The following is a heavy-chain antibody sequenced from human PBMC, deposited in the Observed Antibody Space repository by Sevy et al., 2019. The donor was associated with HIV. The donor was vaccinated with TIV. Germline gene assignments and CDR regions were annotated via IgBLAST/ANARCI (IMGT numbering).Heavy chain of an antibody. D-gene: IGHD3-9*01. CDR2: IYHTGST. Sequence: SETLSLTCTVFGASLSTYYWNWIRQPPGKGLEWIGYIYHTGSTNYNSSLKSRVTISIDTSQNHFSLNLTSVTAADTAVYYCARSPYDILTGSSDSFDYWGQGSLVTVSS. CDR3: ARSPYDILTGSSDSFDY. CDR1: GASLSTYY. V-gene: IGHV4-59*13. J-gene: IGHJ4*02.